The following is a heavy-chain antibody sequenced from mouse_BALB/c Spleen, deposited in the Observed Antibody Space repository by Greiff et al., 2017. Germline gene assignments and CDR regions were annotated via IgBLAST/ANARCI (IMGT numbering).Heavy chain of an antibody. D-gene: IGHD2-1*01. Sequence: EAKVVESGGGLVKPGGSLKLSCAASGFTFSDYYMYWVRQTPEKRLEWVATISDGGSYTYYPDSVKGRFTISRDNAKNNLYLQMSSLKSEDTAMYYCARDEDGNYVWGQGTLVTVSA. CDR2: ISDGGSYT. V-gene: IGHV5-4*02. CDR1: GFTFSDYY. CDR3: ARDEDGNYV. J-gene: IGHJ3*01.